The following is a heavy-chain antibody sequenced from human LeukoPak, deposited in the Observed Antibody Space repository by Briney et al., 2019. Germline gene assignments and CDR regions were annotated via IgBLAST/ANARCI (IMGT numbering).Heavy chain of an antibody. CDR3: ARGAGVFFDN. CDR1: RLTISSYG. J-gene: IGHJ4*02. Sequence: GGSLRVSCEASRLTISSYGMTWLRQAPGKGLEWVAYIKEDGSENFYVGSVKGRFTISRDNARKSVYLQMNSLRVEDTAVYYCARGAGVFFDNWGQDTRVTVSS. D-gene: IGHD3-10*01. CDR2: IKEDGSEN. V-gene: IGHV3-7*01.